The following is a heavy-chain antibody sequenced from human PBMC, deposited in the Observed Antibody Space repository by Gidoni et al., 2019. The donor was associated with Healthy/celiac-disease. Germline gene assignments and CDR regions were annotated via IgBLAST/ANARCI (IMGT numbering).Heavy chain of an antibody. CDR2: ISWNSGSI. V-gene: IGHV3-9*01. CDR1: GLTFADYA. J-gene: IGHJ4*02. CDR3: AKDMRGFWSGLFDY. Sequence: EVQLVESGGGLVQPGRSLRLSCAASGLTFADYAMHWVRQAPGKGLEWVSGISWNSGSIGYADSVKGRFTISRDNAKNSLYLQMNSLRAEDTALYYCAKDMRGFWSGLFDYWGQGTLVTVSS. D-gene: IGHD3-3*01.